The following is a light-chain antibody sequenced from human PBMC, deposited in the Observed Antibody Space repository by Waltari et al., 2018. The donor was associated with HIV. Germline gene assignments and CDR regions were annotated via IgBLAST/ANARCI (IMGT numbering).Light chain of an antibody. Sequence: QSVLTQPPSASGTPGQRVTISCSGSSSTIGRNYVYWSQQLPGTAPNPLIYRHNQRPSGVPDRFSCSKSANSASLAISGLRSEDEADYYCAAWDGSLSGFWVFGGGTKLAVL. J-gene: IGLJ3*02. CDR1: SSTIGRNY. CDR2: RHN. CDR3: AAWDGSLSGFWV. V-gene: IGLV1-47*01.